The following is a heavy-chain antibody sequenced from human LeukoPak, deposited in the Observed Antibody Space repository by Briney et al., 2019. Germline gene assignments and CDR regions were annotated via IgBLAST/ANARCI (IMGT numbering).Heavy chain of an antibody. CDR3: ARTQSQSGSYRYYFGY. D-gene: IGHD1-26*01. CDR1: GVSVGSAGYY. CDR2: IYYISNT. V-gene: IGHV4-61*08. J-gene: IGHJ4*02. Sequence: SETLSLTCSVSGVSVGSAGYYWSWIQQPPGGGLEWIGYIYYISNTNYNPSLKSRVTMSLNPSGNQFSLKLDSVTAADTAMYYCARTQSQSGSYRYYFGYWGQGTLVTVSS.